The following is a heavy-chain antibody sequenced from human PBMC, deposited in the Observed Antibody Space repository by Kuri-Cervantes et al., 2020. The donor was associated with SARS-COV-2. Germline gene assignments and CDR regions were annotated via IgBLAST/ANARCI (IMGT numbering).Heavy chain of an antibody. J-gene: IGHJ6*02. CDR1: GFTFSGHW. Sequence: GESLKISCAASGFTFSGHWIHWVRQAPGKGLVWVSRINPDGSYTNNADSVKGRFTLPRDNSKNTLYLQMNSLRAEDTALYYCAKDSGELYSGYDSYYGMDVWGQGTTVTVSS. CDR3: AKDSGELYSGYDSYYGMDV. CDR2: INPDGSYT. D-gene: IGHD5-12*01. V-gene: IGHV3-74*01.